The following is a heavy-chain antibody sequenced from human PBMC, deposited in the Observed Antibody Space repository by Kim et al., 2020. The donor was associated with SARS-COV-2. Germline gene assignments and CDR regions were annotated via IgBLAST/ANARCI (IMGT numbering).Heavy chain of an antibody. CDR2: TYYRSKYYY. J-gene: IGHJ4*02. CDR3: ARGAYTSTWF. V-gene: IGHV6-1*01. Sequence: SQTLSLTCVISGDSVSSNTAAWHWIRQSPSRGLEWPGRTYYRSKYYYDYAVSVKSRITIDPDTSKNQISLQLNSLTPEDTAVYYCARGAYTSTWFWGPGTPVTVSS. CDR1: GDSVSSNTAA. D-gene: IGHD6-13*01.